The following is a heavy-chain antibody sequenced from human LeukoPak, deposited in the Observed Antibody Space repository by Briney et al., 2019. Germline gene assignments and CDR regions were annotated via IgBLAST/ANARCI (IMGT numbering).Heavy chain of an antibody. J-gene: IGHJ4*02. CDR1: GGSFSGYY. CDR3: ARDKVPGDH. V-gene: IGHV4-34*01. Sequence: SETLSLTCAVYGGSFSGYYWSWIRQPPGKGLEWIGEINHSGGTNYNPSLKSRVTISVDTSKNQFSLKLSSVTAADTAVYYCARDKVPGDHWGQGTLVTVSS. CDR2: INHSGGT.